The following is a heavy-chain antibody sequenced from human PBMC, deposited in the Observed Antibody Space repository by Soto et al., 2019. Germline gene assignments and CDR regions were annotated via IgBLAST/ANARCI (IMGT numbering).Heavy chain of an antibody. CDR2: ISAYNGNT. Sequence: QVQLVQSGAEVKKPGASVKVSCNASGYTFTSYGISWVRQAPGQGLEWMGWISAYNGNTNYAQKLQGRVTMTTDTSTSTAYMELRSLRSDDTAVYYCARGYYDILTGYYDRMAFDIWGQGTMVTVSS. CDR3: ARGYYDILTGYYDRMAFDI. J-gene: IGHJ3*02. CDR1: GYTFTSYG. V-gene: IGHV1-18*01. D-gene: IGHD3-9*01.